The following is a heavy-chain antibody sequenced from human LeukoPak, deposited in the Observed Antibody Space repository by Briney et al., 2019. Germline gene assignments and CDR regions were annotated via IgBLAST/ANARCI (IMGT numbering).Heavy chain of an antibody. Sequence: SETLSLTCTVSGGSISRSGYCWGWIRQPPGKGLEWIGSIDYSGNTNYNPSLKSRVTISVDMSKNQFSLKLSSVTAADTAVYYCARILDSAWGELGYWGQGTLVTVSS. V-gene: IGHV4-39*01. CDR3: ARILDSAWGELGY. J-gene: IGHJ4*02. CDR2: IDYSGNT. D-gene: IGHD6-19*01. CDR1: GGSISRSGYC.